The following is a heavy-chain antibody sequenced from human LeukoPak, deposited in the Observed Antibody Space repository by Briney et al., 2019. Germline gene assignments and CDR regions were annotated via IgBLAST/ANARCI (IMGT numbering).Heavy chain of an antibody. D-gene: IGHD3-16*01. CDR3: ARETSQKGAHYMDV. Sequence: SETLSLTCTVSGGSISSYYWSWIRQPPGKGLEWIGYIYYSGSTSYSPSLRSRVTISVDTSKNQFSLKLSSVTAADTAVYYCARETSQKGAHYMDVWGKGTTVTISS. CDR2: IYYSGST. CDR1: GGSISSYY. V-gene: IGHV4-59*01. J-gene: IGHJ6*03.